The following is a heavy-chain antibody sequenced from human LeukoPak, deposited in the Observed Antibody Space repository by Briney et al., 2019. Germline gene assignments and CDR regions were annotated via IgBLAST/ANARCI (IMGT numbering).Heavy chain of an antibody. Sequence: GGSLRLSCAASGFTSSSYGMHWVRQAPGKGLEWVAVISYDGSNKYYADSVKGRFTISRDNSKNTLYLQMNSLRAEDTAVYYCANARLGELSLFDYWGQGTLVTVSS. V-gene: IGHV3-30*18. CDR1: GFTSSSYG. J-gene: IGHJ4*02. CDR3: ANARLGELSLFDY. D-gene: IGHD3-16*02. CDR2: ISYDGSNK.